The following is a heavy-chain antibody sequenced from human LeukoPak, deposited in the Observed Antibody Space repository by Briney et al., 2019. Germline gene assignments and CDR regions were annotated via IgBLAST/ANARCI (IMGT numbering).Heavy chain of an antibody. J-gene: IGHJ3*02. V-gene: IGHV3-33*01. CDR3: ARAGDAFDI. CDR2: ICYDGSDK. Sequence: GGSLRLSCAASGFTFSSYGMHWVRQAPGKGLEWVAVICYDGSDKYYTDSVKGRFTISRDNSKNTLYLQMNSLRAEDTAIYYCARAGDAFDIWGQGTMVTVSS. CDR1: GFTFSSYG.